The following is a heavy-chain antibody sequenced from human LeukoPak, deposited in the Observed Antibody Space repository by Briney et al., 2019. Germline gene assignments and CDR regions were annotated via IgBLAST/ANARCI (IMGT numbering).Heavy chain of an antibody. V-gene: IGHV2-5*02. CDR1: GFSLSTDGVG. D-gene: IGHD5-18*01. J-gene: IGHJ5*02. Sequence: SGPTLVKPTQTLTLTCTFSGFSLSTDGVGVGWIRQPPGKALEWLALIYWDDDERYSPSLKSRLTITKDTSKNQVVLTMTNMDPVDTATYYCAHSQAAHAAMVVNWFDPWGQGTLVTVSS. CDR2: IYWDDDE. CDR3: AHSQAAHAAMVVNWFDP.